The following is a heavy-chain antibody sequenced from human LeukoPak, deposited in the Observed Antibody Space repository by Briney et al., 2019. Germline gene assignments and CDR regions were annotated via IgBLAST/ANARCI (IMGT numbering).Heavy chain of an antibody. Sequence: GASVKVSCKASGYTFSTYPMNWVRQAPGQGLEWMGWINTNTGNPTYAQGFAGRFVFSLDTSVSTAYLQISSLKAEDTAVYYCSRGGEALETDYYDSSGYETFDYWGQGTLVTVSS. CDR3: SRGGEALETDYYDSSGYETFDY. V-gene: IGHV7-4-1*02. CDR2: INTNTGNP. D-gene: IGHD3-22*01. CDR1: GYTFSTYP. J-gene: IGHJ4*02.